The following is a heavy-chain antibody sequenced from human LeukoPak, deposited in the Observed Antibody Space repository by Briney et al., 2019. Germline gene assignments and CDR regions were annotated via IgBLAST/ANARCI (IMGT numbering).Heavy chain of an antibody. V-gene: IGHV3-33*01. CDR3: ARPLVGDALDY. CDR1: GFTFSRYG. J-gene: IGHJ4*02. D-gene: IGHD1-26*01. CDR2: IWYDGSNE. Sequence: PGGSLRLSCAASGFTFSRYGMHWVRQAPGKGLEWVAVIWYDGSNEYYADSVKGRFTIFRDNSKNTLHLQMNSLRAEDTAVYYCARPLVGDALDYWGQGTLVTVPT.